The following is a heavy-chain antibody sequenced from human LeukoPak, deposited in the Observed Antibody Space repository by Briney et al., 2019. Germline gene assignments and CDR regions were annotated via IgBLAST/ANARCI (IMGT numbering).Heavy chain of an antibody. CDR1: GYSISSGYY. D-gene: IGHD3-9*01. CDR3: ARHQTLRYFDWLPDY. J-gene: IGHJ4*02. CDR2: IYHSGST. V-gene: IGHV4-38-2*02. Sequence: SETLSLTCTVSGYSISSGYYWGWIRQPPGKGLEWIGSIYHSGSTYYNPSLKSRVTISIDTSKNQFSLKLNSVTAADTAVYYCARHQTLRYFDWLPDYWGQGTLVTVSS.